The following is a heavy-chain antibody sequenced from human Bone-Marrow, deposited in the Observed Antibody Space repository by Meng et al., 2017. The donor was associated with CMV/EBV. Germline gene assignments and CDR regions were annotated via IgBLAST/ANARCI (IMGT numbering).Heavy chain of an antibody. J-gene: IGHJ4*02. Sequence: AAWIWIRQSPSRGLELLGRTYYRSKWYNDYAVSVKSRITINPDTSKNQFSLQLNSVTPEDTAVYYCARGGNYYDSSGYYHGGIFDYWGQGTLVTVSS. CDR3: ARGGNYYDSSGYYHGGIFDY. D-gene: IGHD3-22*01. CDR2: TYYRSKWYN. CDR1: AA. V-gene: IGHV6-1*01.